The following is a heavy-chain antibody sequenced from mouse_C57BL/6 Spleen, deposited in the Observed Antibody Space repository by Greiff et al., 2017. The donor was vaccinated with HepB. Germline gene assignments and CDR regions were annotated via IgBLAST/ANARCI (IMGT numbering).Heavy chain of an antibody. J-gene: IGHJ2*01. Sequence: VQLQQSGPELVKPGASVKISCKASGYTFTDYYMNWVKQSHGKSLEWIGDINPNNGGTSYNQKFKGKATLTVDKSSSTAYMEHRSLTSEDSAVYYCARSGHYDYVDYWGQGTTLTVSS. V-gene: IGHV1-26*01. CDR3: ARSGHYDYVDY. CDR1: GYTFTDYY. D-gene: IGHD2-4*01. CDR2: INPNNGGT.